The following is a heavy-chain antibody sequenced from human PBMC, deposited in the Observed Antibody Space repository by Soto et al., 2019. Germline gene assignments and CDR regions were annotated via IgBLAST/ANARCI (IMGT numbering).Heavy chain of an antibody. CDR3: ARELEDIVATTYYYYYYYMDV. CDR1: GFTFSSYW. CDR2: INSDGSST. V-gene: IGHV3-74*01. D-gene: IGHD5-12*01. Sequence: GGSLRLSCAASGFTFSSYWMHWVRQAPGKGLVWVSRINSDGSSTSYADSVKGRFTISRDNAKNTLYLQMNSLRAEDTAVYYCARELEDIVATTYYYYYYYMDVWGKGTTVTVSS. J-gene: IGHJ6*03.